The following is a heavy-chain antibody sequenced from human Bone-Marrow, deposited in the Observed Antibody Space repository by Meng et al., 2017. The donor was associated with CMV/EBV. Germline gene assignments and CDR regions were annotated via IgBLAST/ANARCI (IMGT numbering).Heavy chain of an antibody. Sequence: SETLSLTCTVSGGSITGYYWSWFRQPPGKGLEWIGYIYYSGSTNYNPSLKSRVTISVDTSKNQFSLKLSSVTAADTAVYYCARGRNYPYWGQGTLVTVSS. CDR3: ARGRNYPY. V-gene: IGHV4-59*12. CDR2: IYYSGST. CDR1: GGSITGYY. J-gene: IGHJ4*02. D-gene: IGHD3-10*01.